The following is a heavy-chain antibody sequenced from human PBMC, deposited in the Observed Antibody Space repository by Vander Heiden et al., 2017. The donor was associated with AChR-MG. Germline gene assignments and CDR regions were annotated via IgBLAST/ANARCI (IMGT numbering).Heavy chain of an antibody. V-gene: IGHV3-48*01. J-gene: IGHJ4*02. CDR1: GFTFSSYS. D-gene: IGHD6-13*01. CDR2: LSSASSTI. CDR3: AAVAAAGYYFDY. Sequence: EVQLVESGGGLVQPGGSLRLAWEASGFTFSSYSMTWVRQAPGKGLEWVSYLSSASSTIHYADSVKGRFTVSRDNAKNSLYLRMYSLRPEDTAVYYCAAVAAAGYYFDYWGQGALVTVSS.